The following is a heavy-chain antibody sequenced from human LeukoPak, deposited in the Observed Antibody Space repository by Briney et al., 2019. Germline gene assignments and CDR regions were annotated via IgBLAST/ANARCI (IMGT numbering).Heavy chain of an antibody. Sequence: GGSLRLSCAASGFTFSSCEMNWVRQAPGKGLEWVSIIYTGGTTYYADSVKGRFTISRDISKNTLYLQMNSLRAEDTAVYYCARGTVTAPDYWGQGTLVTVSS. V-gene: IGHV3-53*01. CDR1: GFTFSSCE. D-gene: IGHD4-17*01. CDR3: ARGTVTAPDY. CDR2: IYTGGTT. J-gene: IGHJ4*02.